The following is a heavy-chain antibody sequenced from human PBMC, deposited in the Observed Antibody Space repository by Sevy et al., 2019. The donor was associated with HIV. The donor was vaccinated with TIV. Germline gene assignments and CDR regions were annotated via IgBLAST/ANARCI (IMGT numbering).Heavy chain of an antibody. D-gene: IGHD3-3*01. Sequence: ASVKVSCQASGYSFTSYGITWVRQAHGQGLEWMGWISAYNGNTNYAREFQGRLTMTTDTSTSTVYMDLRSLRSDDTAVYYCAFTKGVFGVVMTSFFFDYWGQGTPVTVSS. V-gene: IGHV1-18*01. CDR2: ISAYNGNT. CDR1: GYSFTSYG. J-gene: IGHJ4*02. CDR3: AFTKGVFGVVMTSFFFDY.